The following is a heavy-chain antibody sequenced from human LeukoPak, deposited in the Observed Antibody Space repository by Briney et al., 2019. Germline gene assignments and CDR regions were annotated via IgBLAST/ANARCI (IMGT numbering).Heavy chain of an antibody. Sequence: GRSLRLSCEASGFIFSSYTMHWVRQAPGKGLEWVAVFSSNGITTYYADSVKGRFTISRDNSKNTLYLQLSSLRIEDMVVYYCARDPPGGGWYFDLWGRGTLVTVSS. V-gene: IGHV3-30*15. CDR2: FSSNGITT. CDR1: GFIFSSYT. J-gene: IGHJ2*01. D-gene: IGHD1-26*01. CDR3: ARDPPGGGWYFDL.